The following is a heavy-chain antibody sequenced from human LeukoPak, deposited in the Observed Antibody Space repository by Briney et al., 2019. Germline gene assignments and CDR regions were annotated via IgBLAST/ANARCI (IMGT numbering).Heavy chain of an antibody. CDR1: GYSISSGYY. J-gene: IGHJ5*02. Sequence: SETLSLTCTVSGYSISSGYYWGWIRQPPGKGLEWIGSIYHSGSTYYNPSLKSRVTISVDTSKNQSSLKLSSVTAADTAVYYCARDFEASIAAAGPFDPWGQGTLVTVSS. V-gene: IGHV4-38-2*02. CDR2: IYHSGST. CDR3: ARDFEASIAAAGPFDP. D-gene: IGHD6-13*01.